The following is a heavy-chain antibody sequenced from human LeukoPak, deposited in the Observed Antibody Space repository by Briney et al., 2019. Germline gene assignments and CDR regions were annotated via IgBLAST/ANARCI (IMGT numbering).Heavy chain of an antibody. CDR2: INPSGGST. V-gene: IGHV1-46*01. D-gene: IGHD2-2*01. J-gene: IGHJ4*02. Sequence: ASVKVSCKASGGTFSSYAISWVRQAPGQGLEWMGIINPSGGSTSYAQKFQGRVTMTRDTSTSTVYMELSSLRSEDTAVYYCARDNSGVPAAIYYFDYWGQGTLVTVSS. CDR1: GGTFSSYA. CDR3: ARDNSGVPAAIYYFDY.